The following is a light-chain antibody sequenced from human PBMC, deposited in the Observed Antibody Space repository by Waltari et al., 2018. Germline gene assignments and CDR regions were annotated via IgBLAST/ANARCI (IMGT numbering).Light chain of an antibody. J-gene: IGLJ2*01. Sequence: SYELTQPPSVSVSPGQTARITCFGDAFPRHYAYVYQQKPGQPPILVIYEENKRPSGIPERFSGSSSGTTVTLTISGVQAEDEADYYCQSADASTPYYVVFGGGTTLTVL. CDR1: AFPRHY. V-gene: IGLV3-25*02. CDR2: EEN. CDR3: QSADASTPYYVV.